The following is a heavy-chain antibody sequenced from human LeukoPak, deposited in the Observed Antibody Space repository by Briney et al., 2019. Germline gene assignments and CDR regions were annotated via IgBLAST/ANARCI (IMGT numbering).Heavy chain of an antibody. D-gene: IGHD6-25*01. CDR1: GGSISTYY. V-gene: IGHV4-59*01. Sequence: SETLSLTCTLSGGSISTYYWSWVRQPPGKGLEWIGYIYYTGSTDYNPSLKSRVTMSVDTSKNQFSLKLSSVTAADTAVYSCARSAEDYYFYYMDVWGKGTTVTVSS. CDR3: ARSAEDYYFYYMDV. CDR2: IYYTGST. J-gene: IGHJ6*03.